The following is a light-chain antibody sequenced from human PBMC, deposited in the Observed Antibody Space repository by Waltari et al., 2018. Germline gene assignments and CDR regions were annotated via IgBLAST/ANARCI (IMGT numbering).Light chain of an antibody. CDR1: QSLLHLNGYNY. CDR2: LGS. CDR3: MQARQTPFT. J-gene: IGKJ2*01. V-gene: IGKV2-28*01. Sequence: EIVMTQSPISLPVTPGEPASIPGRSSQSLLHLNGYNYLDWYLQKPGQSPKLLIYLGSSRASGVPGRFSGSGSGTDFTLLISRVEADDVGVYYCMQARQTPFTFGQGTKLEI.